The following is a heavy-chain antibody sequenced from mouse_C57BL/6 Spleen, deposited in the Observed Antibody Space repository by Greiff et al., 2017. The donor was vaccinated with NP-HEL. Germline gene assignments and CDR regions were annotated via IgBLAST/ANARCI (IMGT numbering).Heavy chain of an antibody. Sequence: VQLQQSGPELVKPGASVKIPCKASGYTFTDYNMDWVKQSHGKSLEWIGDINPNNGGTIYNQKFKGKATLTVDKSSSTAYMELRSLTSEDTAVYYCARRAYGSSYWYFDVWGTGTTVTVSS. CDR3: ARRAYGSSYWYFDV. CDR2: INPNNGGT. CDR1: GYTFTDYN. V-gene: IGHV1-18*01. D-gene: IGHD1-1*01. J-gene: IGHJ1*03.